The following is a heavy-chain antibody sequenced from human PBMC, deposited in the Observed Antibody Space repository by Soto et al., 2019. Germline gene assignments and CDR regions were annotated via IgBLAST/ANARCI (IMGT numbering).Heavy chain of an antibody. CDR3: ARMRGVVVPAAPNDPYYYYYYMDV. D-gene: IGHD2-2*01. CDR1: GFSLSTSGMC. Sequence: SGPTLVNPTQTLTLTCTFSGFSLSTSGMCVSWIRQPPGEALEWLARIDWEDDEYYSTSLKTRLTISKDTSKNQVVLTLTNMDPADTATYYCARMRGVVVPAAPNDPYYYYYYMDVWGKGTTVTVSS. V-gene: IGHV2-70*11. J-gene: IGHJ6*03. CDR2: IDWEDDE.